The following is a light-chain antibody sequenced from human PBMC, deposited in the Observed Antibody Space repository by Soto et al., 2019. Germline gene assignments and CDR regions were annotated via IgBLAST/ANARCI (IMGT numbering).Light chain of an antibody. V-gene: IGKV1-5*01. J-gene: IGKJ1*01. Sequence: DIQMTQSPSTLSASVGDRVTITCRASQSISSWLAWYQQKPGKAPKLLIYDASSLESGVPSRFSGSGSETEFTLTINSLQPEDFATYYCQQYNSYSEAFGQGTKVDIK. CDR1: QSISSW. CDR2: DAS. CDR3: QQYNSYSEA.